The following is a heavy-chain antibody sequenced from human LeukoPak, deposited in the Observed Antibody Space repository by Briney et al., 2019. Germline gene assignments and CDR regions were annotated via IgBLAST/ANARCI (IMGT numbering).Heavy chain of an antibody. CDR2: INGDGTST. CDR1: GFTFSTYW. V-gene: IGHV3-74*01. J-gene: IGHJ4*02. CDR3: ARAWCTSGSSPRCLDY. Sequence: PGGSLRLSCAASGFTFSTYWMNWVRQGPGKGLEWVSRINGDGTSTNYADSLKGRFTISRDNANNTLYLHMNSLRAADTAVYYWARAWCTSGSSPRCLDYWGLGTLVTVSS. D-gene: IGHD2-15*01.